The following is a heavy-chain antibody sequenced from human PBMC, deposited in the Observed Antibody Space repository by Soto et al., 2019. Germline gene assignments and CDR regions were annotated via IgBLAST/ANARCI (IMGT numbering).Heavy chain of an antibody. D-gene: IGHD2-15*01. CDR1: GYTFTSYD. CDR3: ARVYCSGGSCSKPNI. Sequence: ASVKVSCKASGYTFTSYDINWVRQATGQGLEWMGWMNPNSGNTGYAQKFQGRVTMTRNTSISTAYMELGSLRSEDTAVYYCARVYCSGGSCSKPNIWGQGTMVTVSS. J-gene: IGHJ3*02. V-gene: IGHV1-8*01. CDR2: MNPNSGNT.